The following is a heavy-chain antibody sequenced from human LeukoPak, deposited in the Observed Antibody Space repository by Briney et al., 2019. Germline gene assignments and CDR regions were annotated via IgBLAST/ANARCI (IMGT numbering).Heavy chain of an antibody. V-gene: IGHV4-59*01. Sequence: ASETLSLTCTVSGVSISSYYWSWIRQPPGKGLEWIGYIYYSGSTNYNPSLKSRVTISVDTSKNQFSLKLSSVTAADTAVYYCARDLGIAAPPYYYYYGMDVWGQGTTVTVSS. CDR3: ARDLGIAAPPYYYYYGMDV. CDR2: IYYSGST. J-gene: IGHJ6*02. D-gene: IGHD6-6*01. CDR1: GVSISSYY.